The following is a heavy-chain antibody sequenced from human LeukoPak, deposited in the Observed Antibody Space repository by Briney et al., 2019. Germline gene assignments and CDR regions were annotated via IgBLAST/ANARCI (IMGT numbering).Heavy chain of an antibody. J-gene: IGHJ4*02. V-gene: IGHV3-30-3*01. CDR2: ISDDGSSK. D-gene: IGHD5-12*01. CDR3: ARDWLDGIDY. CDR1: GFTFTDYA. Sequence: GSLRLSCVVSGFTFTDYAIHWVRQAPGKGLEWEAFISDDGSSKYYADSVKGRFTISRDNSRNALYLQMNSLRAEDTALYYCARDWLDGIDYWGQGTLVTVSS.